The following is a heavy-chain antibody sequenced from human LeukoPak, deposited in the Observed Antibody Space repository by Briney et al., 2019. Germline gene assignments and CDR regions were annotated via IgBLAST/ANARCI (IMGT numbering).Heavy chain of an antibody. CDR1: GGSISSGSYY. J-gene: IGHJ2*01. CDR3: ARTRDGYNSWYFDL. CDR2: IYYSGST. Sequence: PSETLSLTCTVSGGSISSGSYYWGWIRQPPGKGLEWIGSIYYSGSTYYNPSLKSRVTISVDTSKNQFSLKLSSVTAADTAVYYCARTRDGYNSWYFDLWGRGTLVTVSS. V-gene: IGHV4-39*01. D-gene: IGHD5-24*01.